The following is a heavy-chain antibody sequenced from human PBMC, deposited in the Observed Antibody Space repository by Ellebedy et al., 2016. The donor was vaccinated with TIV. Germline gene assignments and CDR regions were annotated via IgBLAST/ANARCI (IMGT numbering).Heavy chain of an antibody. CDR3: ARGGYGRPFDC. Sequence: GESLKISCAASGFTFSNYWMKWVRQAPGKGLEWVANIKQDGSEKYYVDSVKGRFTIARDNAKSSLILQMNSLRVEDTAVYFCARGGYGRPFDCWGQGTLVTVSS. V-gene: IGHV3-7*03. CDR1: GFTFSNYW. CDR2: IKQDGSEK. J-gene: IGHJ4*02. D-gene: IGHD5-12*01.